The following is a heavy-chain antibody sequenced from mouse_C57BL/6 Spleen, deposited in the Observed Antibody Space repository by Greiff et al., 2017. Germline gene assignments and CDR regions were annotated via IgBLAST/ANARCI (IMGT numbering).Heavy chain of an antibody. CDR2: IYPGSGST. Sequence: VQLQQPGAELVKPGASVKMSCKASGYTFTSYWITWVKQRPGQGLEWIGDIYPGSGSTNYNEKFKSKATLTVDTSSSTAYMQLSSLTSEDSAVYYCAVSTYYGSSYGWYFDVWGTGTTVTVSS. J-gene: IGHJ1*03. CDR3: AVSTYYGSSYGWYFDV. D-gene: IGHD1-1*01. V-gene: IGHV1-55*01. CDR1: GYTFTSYW.